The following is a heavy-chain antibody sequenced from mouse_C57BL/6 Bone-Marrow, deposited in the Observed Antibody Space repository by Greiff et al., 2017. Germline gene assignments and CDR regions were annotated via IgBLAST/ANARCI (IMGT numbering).Heavy chain of an antibody. CDR3: AHYDYGPCDY. V-gene: IGHV14-4*01. CDR1: GFNIKDDY. D-gene: IGHD2-4*01. J-gene: IGHJ2*01. CDR2: IDPENGDT. Sequence: EVKLMESGAELVRPGASVKLSCTASGFNIKDDYMHWVKQRPEQGLEWIGWIDPENGDTEYDSKFQGKATITADKSSNTAYLQLSSLTSDDTAFYYCAHYDYGPCDYWGQGTTLTVSS.